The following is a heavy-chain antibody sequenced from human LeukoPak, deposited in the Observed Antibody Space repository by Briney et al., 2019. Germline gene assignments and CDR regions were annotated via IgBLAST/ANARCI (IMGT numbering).Heavy chain of an antibody. V-gene: IGHV3-66*02. D-gene: IGHD3-22*01. J-gene: IGHJ3*02. CDR3: ARDAYYYDQVGAFDI. CDR1: GFIVSSNY. CDR2: IYSGGST. Sequence: GGSLRLSCAASGFIVSSNYMSWVRQAPGKGLEWVSVIYSGGSTYYADSVKGRFTISRDNSKNTLYLQMNSLRAEDTAVYYCARDAYYYDQVGAFDIWGQGTMVTVSS.